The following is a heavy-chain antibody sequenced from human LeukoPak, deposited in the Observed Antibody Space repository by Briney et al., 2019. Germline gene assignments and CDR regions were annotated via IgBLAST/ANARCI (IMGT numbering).Heavy chain of an antibody. CDR3: ARGSGNYWFDP. D-gene: IGHD1-26*01. CDR2: INPNTGDT. V-gene: IGHV1-2*02. CDR1: GYTLTAYY. J-gene: IGHJ5*02. Sequence: ASVKVSCKASGYTLTAYYIHWVRQAPGQGLEWMAWINPNTGDTNYAQKFQGRVIMARDTSISTAYMELSRLRSDDTAVYYCARGSGNYWFDPWGQGTLVTVSS.